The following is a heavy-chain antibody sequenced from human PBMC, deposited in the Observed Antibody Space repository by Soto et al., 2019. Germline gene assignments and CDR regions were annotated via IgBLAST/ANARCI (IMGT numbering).Heavy chain of an antibody. CDR2: IIPIFGSV. Sequence: GASVKVSCKASGYTFSNYAITWVRQAPGQGLEWLGRIIPIFGSVTFAQKFQGRITLTADESTTTVYMELSSLRSDDTAVYYCAKDGGKDGYFGNWFDPWGQGTQVTVSS. CDR3: AKDGGKDGYFGNWFDP. V-gene: IGHV1-69*13. D-gene: IGHD5-12*01. J-gene: IGHJ5*02. CDR1: GYTFSNYA.